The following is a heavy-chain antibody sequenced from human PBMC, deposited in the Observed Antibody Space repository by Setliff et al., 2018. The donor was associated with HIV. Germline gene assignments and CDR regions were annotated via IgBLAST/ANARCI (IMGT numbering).Heavy chain of an antibody. Sequence: SVKVSCKASGGSFRSYTISWVRQAPGQGLEWMGGIIPISGTANYAQKFQGRVTITADESTSTAYMELRSLRSDDTAVYYCARDLIGEETRRFDYWGQGTLVTVSS. CDR3: ARDLIGEETRRFDY. V-gene: IGHV1-69*13. CDR1: GGSFRSYT. J-gene: IGHJ4*02. D-gene: IGHD2-8*01. CDR2: IIPISGTA.